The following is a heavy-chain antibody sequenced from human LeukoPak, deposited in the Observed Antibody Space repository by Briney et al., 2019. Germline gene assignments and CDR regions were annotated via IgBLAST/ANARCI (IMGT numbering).Heavy chain of an antibody. V-gene: IGHV3-9*01. Sequence: GRSLRLSCEGSGFIFDDHAFHWVRQAPGKGLEWVSGISWNSGGIVYAGSVKGRLTISRDNAKKSLFLQMNSLRLEDTALYYCARGGSSGWTSEKGMDVWGQGTTVIVSS. CDR1: GFIFDDHA. D-gene: IGHD6-19*01. J-gene: IGHJ6*02. CDR3: ARGGSSGWTSEKGMDV. CDR2: ISWNSGGI.